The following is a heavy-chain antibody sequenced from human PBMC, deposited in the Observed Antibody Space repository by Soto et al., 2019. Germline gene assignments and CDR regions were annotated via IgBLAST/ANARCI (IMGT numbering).Heavy chain of an antibody. Sequence: LSLTSTVYGGSIDRGGYYCSWIRQHPGKGLEWIGYIYYSGSTYYNPSLKSRVTISVDTSKNQFSLKLSSVTAADTAVYYCARDRGSGIMWFDPWGQGTLVT. J-gene: IGHJ5*02. V-gene: IGHV4-31*03. CDR2: IYYSGST. D-gene: IGHD3-10*01. CDR3: ARDRGSGIMWFDP. CDR1: GGSIDRGGYY.